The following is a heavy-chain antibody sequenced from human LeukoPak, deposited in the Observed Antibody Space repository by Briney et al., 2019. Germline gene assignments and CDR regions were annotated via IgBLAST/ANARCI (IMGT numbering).Heavy chain of an antibody. CDR2: ISAYNGNT. V-gene: IGHV1-18*01. CDR3: ARDLMLGDFWSGYLDY. CDR1: GYTFTGYG. Sequence: ASVKVSFKASGYTFTGYGISWVRQAPGQGLAWMGWISAYNGNTNYAQKLQGRVTMTTDTSTSTAYMELRSLRSDDTAVYYCARDLMLGDFWSGYLDYWGQGTLVTVSS. J-gene: IGHJ4*02. D-gene: IGHD3-3*01.